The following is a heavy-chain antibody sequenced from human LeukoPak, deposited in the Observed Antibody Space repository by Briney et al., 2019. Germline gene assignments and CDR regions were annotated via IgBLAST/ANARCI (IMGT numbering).Heavy chain of an antibody. D-gene: IGHD2-2*01. CDR3: AKDLPESDIVVVPAAASYYYYYGMYV. CDR1: GFTFSSYA. V-gene: IGHV3-23*01. CDR2: ISGSGGST. J-gene: IGHJ6*02. Sequence: GGSLRLSCAASGFTFSSYAMSWVSQAPGKGLEWVSAISGSGGSTYYADSVKGRFTISRDNSKNTLYLQMNSLRAEDTAVYYCAKDLPESDIVVVPAAASYYYYYGMYVWGQGTTVTVSS.